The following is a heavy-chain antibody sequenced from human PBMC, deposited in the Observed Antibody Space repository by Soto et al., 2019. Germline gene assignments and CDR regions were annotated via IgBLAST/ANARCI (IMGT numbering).Heavy chain of an antibody. V-gene: IGHV3-33*01. CDR2: IWYDGENE. J-gene: IGHJ6*02. CDR3: ARDGRGQYHVQPWDGMDV. Sequence: QAQVVESGGGVVQPGKSLRLSCKASGFSFSTSGMHWVRQAPGKGLEWVAIIWYDGENEFDADSVKGRFTISSDNSKNTLYLEMNSRKADDTAVYYGARDGRGQYHVQPWDGMDVWGQGTTVTVSS. D-gene: IGHD1-26*01. CDR1: GFSFSTSG.